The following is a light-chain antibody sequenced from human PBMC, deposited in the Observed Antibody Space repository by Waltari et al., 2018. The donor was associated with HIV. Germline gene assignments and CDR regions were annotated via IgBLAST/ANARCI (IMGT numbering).Light chain of an antibody. V-gene: IGKV1-39*01. J-gene: IGKJ1*01. CDR2: VAS. CDR1: QSISSF. Sequence: DIQMTQSPSSLSASVGDRVTITCRASQSISSFLNWYQQKPGKAPKVLIYVASSLQSGVPSRFSGSGSGTEFTLTISSLQPEDFATYYCQQSYSTPWTFVQGTKVEIK. CDR3: QQSYSTPWT.